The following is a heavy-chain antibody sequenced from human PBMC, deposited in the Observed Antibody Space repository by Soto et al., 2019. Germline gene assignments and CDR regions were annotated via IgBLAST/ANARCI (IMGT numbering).Heavy chain of an antibody. Sequence: GESLKISCKGSGYSFTSYWIGWVRQMPGKGLEWMGIIYPGDSDTRYSPSFQGQVTISADKSISTAYLQWSSLKASDTAMYYCASLYYDFWSGQNTQFDYWGQGTLVTVSS. J-gene: IGHJ4*02. CDR2: IYPGDSDT. CDR3: ASLYYDFWSGQNTQFDY. D-gene: IGHD3-3*01. CDR1: GYSFTSYW. V-gene: IGHV5-51*01.